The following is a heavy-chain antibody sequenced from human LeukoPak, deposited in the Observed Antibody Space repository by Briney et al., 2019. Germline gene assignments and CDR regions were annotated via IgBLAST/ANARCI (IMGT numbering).Heavy chain of an antibody. CDR1: GGSISISSSY. D-gene: IGHD5-24*01. Sequence: PSETLSLTCSVSGGSISISSSYWGWIRQPPGKGLEWIGSIYYSGSSFDNPALKSRVTISVDTSKNQFSLKLSSVTAADTAVYYCARHRSGWLQSSFDYWGQGTLVTVSS. V-gene: IGHV4-39*01. CDR2: IYYSGSS. J-gene: IGHJ4*02. CDR3: ARHRSGWLQSSFDY.